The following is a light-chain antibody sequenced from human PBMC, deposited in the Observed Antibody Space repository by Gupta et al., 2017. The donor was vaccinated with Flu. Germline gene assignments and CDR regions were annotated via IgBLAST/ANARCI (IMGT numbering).Light chain of an antibody. Sequence: EIVMTQSPATLSVSPGERVTLSCRASESVRSNIAWYQQRPGQAPRLLIHGASNRATGVTARCSGSGAGTKVTLTISSRQSEDFAVYYCQQDNNWPPMYSFGQGTKLEIK. CDR2: GAS. CDR1: ESVRSN. CDR3: QQDNNWPPMYS. V-gene: IGKV3-15*01. J-gene: IGKJ2*03.